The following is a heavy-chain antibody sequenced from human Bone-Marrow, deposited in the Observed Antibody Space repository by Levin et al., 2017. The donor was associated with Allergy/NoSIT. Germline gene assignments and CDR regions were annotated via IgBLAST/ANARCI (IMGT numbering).Heavy chain of an antibody. CDR1: GFAFTNAW. CDR2: IKRKTDGGTT. D-gene: IGHD3-3*02. CDR3: TTDHFWSPYPDFRYVYGMDV. V-gene: IGHV3-15*07. Sequence: GESLKISCAASGFAFTNAWMNWVRQAPGKGLEWVGRIKRKTDGGTTDYAAPVKGRFPISRDDSKNMLFLQMNSLKTEDTAIYYCTTDHFWSPYPDFRYVYGMDVWGQGTTVSVSS. J-gene: IGHJ6*02.